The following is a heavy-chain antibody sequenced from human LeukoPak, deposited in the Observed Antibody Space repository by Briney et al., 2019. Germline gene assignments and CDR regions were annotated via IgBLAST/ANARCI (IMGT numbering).Heavy chain of an antibody. V-gene: IGHV1-2*02. J-gene: IGHJ6*03. D-gene: IGHD2-2*01. CDR2: INPNSGGT. CDR3: ERGSGYCSSTSCPYYYYMDV. CDR1: GYTFIAYY. Sequence: GASVKVSCKASGYTFIAYYMHWVRQAPGQGLEWMGWINPNSGGTNYAQKFQGRVTMTRDTSISTAYMELSRLRSDDTAVYYCERGSGYCSSTSCPYYYYMDVWGKGTTVTVSS.